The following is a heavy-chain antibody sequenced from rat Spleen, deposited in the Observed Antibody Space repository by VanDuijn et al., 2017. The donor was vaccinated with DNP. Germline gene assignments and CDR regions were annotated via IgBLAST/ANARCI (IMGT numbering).Heavy chain of an antibody. CDR2: ISYSGRT. D-gene: IGHD1-1*01. Sequence: EVQLQESGPGLVKPSQSLSLTCSVTGYSITNNYWGWIRQFPGNKMEYIGHISYSGRTTYNPSLKSRISISRDTSKNQFFLQLNSVTTEDTATYYCARYMISTVVFDYWGQGVMVTVSS. J-gene: IGHJ2*01. CDR3: ARYMISTVVFDY. CDR1: GYSITNNY. V-gene: IGHV3-1*01.